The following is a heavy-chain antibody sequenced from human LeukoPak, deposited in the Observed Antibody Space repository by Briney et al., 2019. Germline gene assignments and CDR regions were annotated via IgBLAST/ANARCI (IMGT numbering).Heavy chain of an antibody. CDR3: ARALQATRYYFDY. V-gene: IGHV4-59*01. Sequence: PSETLSLTCTVSGGSISSYYWSWIRQPPGKGLEWIGYIYYSGSTNYNPSLKSRVTISVDTSKNQFPLKLSSVTAADTAVYYCARALQATRYYFDYWGQGTLVTVSS. J-gene: IGHJ4*02. CDR2: IYYSGST. D-gene: IGHD5-12*01. CDR1: GGSISSYY.